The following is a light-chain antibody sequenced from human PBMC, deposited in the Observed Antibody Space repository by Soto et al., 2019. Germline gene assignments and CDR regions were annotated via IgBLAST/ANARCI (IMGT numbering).Light chain of an antibody. CDR2: DAS. Sequence: EIVMTQSPATLSVSPGETASLSCRASQSVSRYLAWYQQKPGQAPRLLIYDASSRATGIPARFSGSGSETDFTLTISNLQSEDCAVYYCQHYNNWPPYTFGQGTKVDIK. CDR1: QSVSRY. J-gene: IGKJ2*01. CDR3: QHYNNWPPYT. V-gene: IGKV3D-15*01.